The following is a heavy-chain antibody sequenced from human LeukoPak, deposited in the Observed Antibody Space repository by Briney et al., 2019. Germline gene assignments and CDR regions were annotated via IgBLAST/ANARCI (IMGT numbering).Heavy chain of an antibody. CDR3: AREKGPFDC. CDR2: IYYSGGT. V-gene: IGHV4-31*03. J-gene: IGHJ4*02. CDR1: GGSISSGGYY. Sequence: PSQTLSLTCTVSGGSISSGGYYWSWNRQHPGKGLEWIVYIYYSGGTYYNPSLKSRVAISVDTSKNQFSLKLTSVSVADTAVYYCAREKGPFDCWGQGTLVTVSS.